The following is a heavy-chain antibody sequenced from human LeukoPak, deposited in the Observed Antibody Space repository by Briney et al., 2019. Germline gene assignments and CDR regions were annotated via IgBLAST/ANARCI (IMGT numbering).Heavy chain of an antibody. Sequence: GGSLRLSCAASGFTFSSYAMSWVRQAPGKGLKWVSSISGGGGTTYYADSVKGRFTISRDNSKNTLYPQMNSLRAEDTAVYYCARGLDGSGTYYKVWFDPWGQGTLVTVSS. V-gene: IGHV3-23*01. D-gene: IGHD3-10*01. J-gene: IGHJ5*02. CDR2: ISGGGGTT. CDR3: ARGLDGSGTYYKVWFDP. CDR1: GFTFSSYA.